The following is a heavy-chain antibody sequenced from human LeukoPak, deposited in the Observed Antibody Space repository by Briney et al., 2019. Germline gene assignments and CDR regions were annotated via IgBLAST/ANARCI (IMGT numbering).Heavy chain of an antibody. Sequence: ASVKVSCKASEGTFSTDSITGVRQAPGQGLEWMGRIIPILGIANYAQRFQVRVTITADKSTRTAYMELSSLRSEDTAIYYCARDPGQPWDAFDVWGQGTKVTVSS. CDR3: ARDPGQPWDAFDV. CDR1: EGTFSTDS. CDR2: IIPILGIA. D-gene: IGHD6-13*01. V-gene: IGHV1-69*04. J-gene: IGHJ3*01.